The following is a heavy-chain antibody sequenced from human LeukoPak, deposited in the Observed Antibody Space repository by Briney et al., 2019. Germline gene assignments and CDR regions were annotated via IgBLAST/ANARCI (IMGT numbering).Heavy chain of an antibody. Sequence: PGGSLRLSCAASGFTFSSYAMHWVRQAPGKGLEWVAVISYDGSNKYYADSVKGRFTISRDNSKNTLYLQMNSLRAEVTAVYYCASGAPDFWSGSDIWGQGTMVTVSS. J-gene: IGHJ3*02. D-gene: IGHD3-3*01. V-gene: IGHV3-30-3*01. CDR3: ASGAPDFWSGSDI. CDR1: GFTFSSYA. CDR2: ISYDGSNK.